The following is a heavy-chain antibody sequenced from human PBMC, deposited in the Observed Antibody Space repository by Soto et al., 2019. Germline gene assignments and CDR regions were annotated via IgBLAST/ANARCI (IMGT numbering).Heavy chain of an antibody. V-gene: IGHV3-21*01. CDR1: GFTFSSYS. D-gene: IGHD6-13*01. Sequence: EVQLVESGGGLVKPGGSLRLSCAASGFTFSSYSMNWVRQAPGKGLEWVSSISSSSSYIYYADSVKGRFTISRDNAKNSLDLQMNSLRAEDTAVYYCARGPHSSSWYGDYWGQGTLVTVSS. J-gene: IGHJ4*02. CDR3: ARGPHSSSWYGDY. CDR2: ISSSSSYI.